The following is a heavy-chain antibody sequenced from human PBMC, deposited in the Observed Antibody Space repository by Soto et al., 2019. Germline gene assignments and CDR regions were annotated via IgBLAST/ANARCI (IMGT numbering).Heavy chain of an antibody. CDR3: ARAKYDYIWGSYHSFHQ. D-gene: IGHD3-16*02. CDR2: INVGDDKT. Sequence: QVQLVQSGAEVKKPGASVRLSCKVSGKSFDNFAVHWVRQTPGQRPEWMGRINVGDDKTKYSEKFQGRVIVSYDTSATTAYMELRAVTSEVTALYYCARAKYDYIWGSYHSFHQWAKGAQVTVAS. CDR1: GKSFDNFA. V-gene: IGHV1-3*01. J-gene: IGHJ4*02.